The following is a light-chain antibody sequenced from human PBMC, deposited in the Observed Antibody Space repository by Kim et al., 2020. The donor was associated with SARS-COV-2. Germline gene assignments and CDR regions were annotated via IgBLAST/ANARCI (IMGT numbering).Light chain of an antibody. CDR2: DDR. CDR1: NIGGKN. CDR3: QVWDISSDHVV. J-gene: IGLJ2*01. V-gene: IGLV3-21*03. Sequence: SYELTQPPSLSVAPGKTARITCGGDNIGGKNVHWYQQKPGQAPVLVVYDDRDRPSGIPERFSGSNFGNTATLTISGVEAEDEADYYCQVWDISSDHVVFGGGTQLTVL.